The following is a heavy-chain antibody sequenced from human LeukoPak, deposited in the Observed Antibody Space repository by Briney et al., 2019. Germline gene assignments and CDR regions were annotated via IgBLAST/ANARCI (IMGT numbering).Heavy chain of an antibody. J-gene: IGHJ4*02. CDR3: ARDRLGVVNEFDY. Sequence: SVKVSCKASGGTFSSYAISWVRQAPGQGLEWMGGFIPIFGTANYAQKFQGRVTITADESTSTAYMELSSLRSEDTAVYYCARDRLGVVNEFDYWGQGTLVTVSS. CDR1: GGTFSSYA. V-gene: IGHV1-69*13. D-gene: IGHD3-3*01. CDR2: FIPIFGTA.